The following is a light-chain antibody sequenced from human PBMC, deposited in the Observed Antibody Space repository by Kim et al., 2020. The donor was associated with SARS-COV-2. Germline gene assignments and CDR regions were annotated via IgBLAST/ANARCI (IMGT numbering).Light chain of an antibody. J-gene: IGLJ3*02. Sequence: GQSIPISCTGTSSDVSNYNLVSWYQQNPGKAPKLMIYGVNKRASGVPNRFSGSKSGNTASLTISGLQSEDEAEYYCCSYAGGHTWVFGAGTQLTVL. CDR1: SSDVSNYNL. CDR2: GVN. V-gene: IGLV2-23*02. CDR3: CSYAGGHTWV.